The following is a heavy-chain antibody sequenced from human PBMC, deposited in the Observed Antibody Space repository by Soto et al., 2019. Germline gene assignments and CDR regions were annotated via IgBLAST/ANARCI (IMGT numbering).Heavy chain of an antibody. CDR2: ISTDGSST. Sequence: EVQLVESGGGLVQPGGSLRLSCAATGFTFSTYWMQWVRQGPGKGLVWVSRISTDGSSTTYADSVKGRFTISRDNAKNTLYLQMNSLRAEDTAVYYCARATGSNHPFDYWGQGSLVTVYS. CDR1: GFTFSTYW. D-gene: IGHD2-2*01. J-gene: IGHJ4*02. CDR3: ARATGSNHPFDY. V-gene: IGHV3-74*01.